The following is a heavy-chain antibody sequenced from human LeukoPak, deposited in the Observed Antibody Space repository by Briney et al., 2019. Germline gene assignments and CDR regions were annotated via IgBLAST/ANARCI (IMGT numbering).Heavy chain of an antibody. Sequence: ASVKVSRKASGGTFSSYAISWVRQAPGQGLEWMGGIIPIFGTANYAQKFQGRVTITADESTSTAYMELSSLRSEDTAVYYCARDNSVGDNAWWFDPWGRGTLVTVSS. CDR1: GGTFSSYA. CDR3: ARDNSVGDNAWWFDP. J-gene: IGHJ5*02. D-gene: IGHD1-26*01. CDR2: IIPIFGTA. V-gene: IGHV1-69*13.